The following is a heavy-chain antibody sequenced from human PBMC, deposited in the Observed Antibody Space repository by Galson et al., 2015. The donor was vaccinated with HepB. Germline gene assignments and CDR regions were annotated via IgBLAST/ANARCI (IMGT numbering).Heavy chain of an antibody. D-gene: IGHD6-13*01. CDR3: ARDLYWLGYSSSWYRTYGMDV. V-gene: IGHV3-48*04. Sequence: SLRLSCAASGFTFSSYSMNWVRQAPGKGLEWVSYISSSSSTIYYTDYVKGRFTISRENAKKSLYLQMNSLRAEDTAVYYCARDLYWLGYSSSWYRTYGMDVWGQGTTVTVSS. J-gene: IGHJ6*02. CDR2: ISSSSSTI. CDR1: GFTFSSYS.